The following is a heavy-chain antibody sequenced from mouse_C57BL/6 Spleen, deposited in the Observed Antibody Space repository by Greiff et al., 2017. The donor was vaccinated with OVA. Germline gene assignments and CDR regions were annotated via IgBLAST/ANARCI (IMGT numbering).Heavy chain of an antibody. V-gene: IGHV7-3*01. CDR3: TSTDFDY. CDR1: GFTFTDYY. Sequence: CEASGFTFTDYYMSWVRQPPGKALEWLGFIRNKANGYTTEYSASVKGRFTISRDNSQSILYLQMNALRAEDSATYYCTSTDFDYWGQGTTLTVSS. J-gene: IGHJ2*01. CDR2: IRNKANGYTT. D-gene: IGHD1-1*01.